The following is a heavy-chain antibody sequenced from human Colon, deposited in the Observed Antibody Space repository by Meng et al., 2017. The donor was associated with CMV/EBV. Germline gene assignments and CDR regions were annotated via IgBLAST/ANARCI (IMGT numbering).Heavy chain of an antibody. J-gene: IGHJ4*02. D-gene: IGHD3-22*01. CDR1: GYTFTTYG. CDR2: ISAYNGNT. CDR3: AKENEFDGSGYHPYYFDY. Sequence: ASVKVSCKTSGYTFTTYGLSWVRQAPGQGLEWMGWISAYNGNTNYAQNLQGRVTMTRDTSTSTAYMELRSLRSDDTAIYYCAKENEFDGSGYHPYYFDYWGQGTLVTVSS. V-gene: IGHV1-18*01.